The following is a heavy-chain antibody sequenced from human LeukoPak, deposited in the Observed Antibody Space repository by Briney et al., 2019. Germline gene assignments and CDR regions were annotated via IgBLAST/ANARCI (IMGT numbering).Heavy chain of an antibody. CDR1: GYTFSSYG. J-gene: IGHJ4*02. Sequence: ASVKVSCKASGYTFSSYGISWVRQAPGQGLEWMGWISAYNGNTNFAQEFQGRVTITTDTSTSTASMELRGLRSDDTAVYYCARDQGIYNHRIIDSWGQGTLVTVSS. D-gene: IGHD5-12*01. CDR2: ISAYNGNT. CDR3: ARDQGIYNHRIIDS. V-gene: IGHV1-18*01.